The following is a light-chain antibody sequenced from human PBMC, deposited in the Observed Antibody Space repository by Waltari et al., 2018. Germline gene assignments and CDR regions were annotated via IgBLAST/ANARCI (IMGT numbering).Light chain of an antibody. V-gene: IGKV3-15*01. Sequence: EVVMTQSPAALSVSLGERVTLPCKASQNIDNHLAWYQQKPGQSPRLLIYGASTRATGVPARFSGSGSGSEFTLTISSLQSEDCAVFYCQQYYRWPPLTFGGWTRVGIK. J-gene: IGKJ4*01. CDR3: QQYYRWPPLT. CDR2: GAS. CDR1: QNIDNH.